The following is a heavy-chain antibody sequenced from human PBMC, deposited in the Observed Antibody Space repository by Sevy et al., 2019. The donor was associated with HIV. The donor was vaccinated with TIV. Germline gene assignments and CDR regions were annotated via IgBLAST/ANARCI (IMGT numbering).Heavy chain of an antibody. Sequence: SETLSLTCTVSSESISSYYWSWIRQPAGKGLEWIGGIYTTGTTNYHPSLKSRVTMSIDTSKNQFSLKLSSVTAADTAVYYCTRGQAVAGLFNFDYWGQGTLVTVSS. J-gene: IGHJ4*02. V-gene: IGHV4-4*07. CDR3: TRGQAVAGLFNFDY. D-gene: IGHD6-19*01. CDR2: IYTTGTT. CDR1: SESISSYY.